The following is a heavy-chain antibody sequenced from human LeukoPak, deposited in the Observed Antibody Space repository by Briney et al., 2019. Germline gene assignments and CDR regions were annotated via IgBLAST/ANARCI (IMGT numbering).Heavy chain of an antibody. D-gene: IGHD4-11*01. Sequence: ASVKVSCKASGYPFTSYGISWVRQAPGQGLEWMGWISAYNGNTNYAQKLQGRVTMTTDTSTSTAYMELRSLRSDDTAVYYCARDGIDYSDYYYFDYWGQGTLVTVSS. CDR3: ARDGIDYSDYYYFDY. J-gene: IGHJ4*02. CDR1: GYPFTSYG. V-gene: IGHV1-18*01. CDR2: ISAYNGNT.